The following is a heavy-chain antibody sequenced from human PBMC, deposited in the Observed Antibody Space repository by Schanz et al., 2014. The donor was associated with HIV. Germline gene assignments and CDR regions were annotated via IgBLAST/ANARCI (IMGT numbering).Heavy chain of an antibody. Sequence: VQLVESGGGVVQPGRSLRLSCAASGFSATNYYISWVRQAPGKGLEWVSLIDHTGTTYYADSVKGRFTISRDISDNTVHAQISSLRADDTAVYYCARDRVGSSASYVTFDIWGQGTMVTVS. CDR2: IDHTGTT. CDR1: GFSATNYY. CDR3: ARDRVGSSASYVTFDI. V-gene: IGHV3-66*01. J-gene: IGHJ3*02. D-gene: IGHD3-16*01.